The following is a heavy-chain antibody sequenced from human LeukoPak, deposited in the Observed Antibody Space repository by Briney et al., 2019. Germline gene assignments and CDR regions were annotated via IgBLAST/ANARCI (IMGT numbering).Heavy chain of an antibody. V-gene: IGHV3-66*01. Sequence: PGGSLRLSCGASGFTVSSYYMNWVRQAPGKGLEWVSVIYSGGSTYYADSVKGRFTISRDNSKNTLYLQVDSLRAEDTAVYYCARGKIVNPYRVFDYWGQGTLVTVSS. CDR3: ARGKIVNPYRVFDY. D-gene: IGHD1-26*01. CDR2: IYSGGST. CDR1: GFTVSSYY. J-gene: IGHJ4*02.